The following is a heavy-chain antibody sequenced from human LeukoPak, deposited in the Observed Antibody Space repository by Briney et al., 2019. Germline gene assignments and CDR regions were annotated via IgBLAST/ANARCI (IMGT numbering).Heavy chain of an antibody. J-gene: IGHJ4*02. CDR3: AKESEGIVVVPADGFDY. Sequence: PGGSLRLPCAASGFTFSDYYMSWIRQAPGKGLEWVSAISGSGGSTYYADSVKGRFTISRDSSKNTLYLQMNSLRAEDTAVYYCAKESEGIVVVPADGFDYWGQGTLVTVSS. D-gene: IGHD2-2*01. CDR2: ISGSGGST. CDR1: GFTFSDYY. V-gene: IGHV3-23*01.